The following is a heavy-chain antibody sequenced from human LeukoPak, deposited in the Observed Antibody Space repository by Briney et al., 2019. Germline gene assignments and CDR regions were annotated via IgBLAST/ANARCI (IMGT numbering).Heavy chain of an antibody. J-gene: IGHJ4*02. D-gene: IGHD3-22*01. CDR1: GYTFTSYA. CDR3: ARGFGGYYDSSGPDY. V-gene: IGHV1-3*01. Sequence: ASVKVSCKASGYTFTSYAMHWVRQAPGQRLEWMGWINAGNGSTKYSQKFQGGVTMTRNTSISTAYMELSSLRSEDTAVYYCARGFGGYYDSSGPDYWGQGTLVTVSS. CDR2: INAGNGST.